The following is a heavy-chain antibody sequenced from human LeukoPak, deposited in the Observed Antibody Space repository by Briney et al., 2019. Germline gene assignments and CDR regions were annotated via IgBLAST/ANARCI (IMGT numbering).Heavy chain of an antibody. CDR1: GFTFSSYS. CDR3: AGAVAGSSWFDP. CDR2: ISSSSSYI. D-gene: IGHD6-19*01. Sequence: PGGSLRLSCAASGFTFSSYSMNWVRQAPGKGLEWVSSISSSSSYIYYADSVKGRFTISRDNAKNSLYLQMNSLRAEDTAVYYCAGAVAGSSWFDPWGQGTLVTVSS. V-gene: IGHV3-21*01. J-gene: IGHJ5*02.